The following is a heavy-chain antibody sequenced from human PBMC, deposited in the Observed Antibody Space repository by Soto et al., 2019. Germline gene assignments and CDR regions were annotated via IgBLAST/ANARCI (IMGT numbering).Heavy chain of an antibody. CDR3: ARDGTMVRGVIAGEISSHFDY. J-gene: IGHJ4*02. Sequence: QVQLVESGGGVVQPGRSLRLSCAASGFTFSSYAMHWVRQAPGKGLEWMAVISYDGSNKYYADSVKGRFTISRDNSKNTLYLQMNSLRAEDTAVYYCARDGTMVRGVIAGEISSHFDYWGQGTLVTVSS. CDR1: GFTFSSYA. V-gene: IGHV3-30-3*01. CDR2: ISYDGSNK. D-gene: IGHD3-10*01.